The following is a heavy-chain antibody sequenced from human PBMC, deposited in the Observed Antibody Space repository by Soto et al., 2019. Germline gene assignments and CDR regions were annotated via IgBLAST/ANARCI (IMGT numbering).Heavy chain of an antibody. CDR1: GGSITRNYHY. Sequence: QLQLQESGPGLVRPSETLSLICTVSGGSITRNYHYWGWIRQPPGKGLEWIGDIKSSGSTNYNLSLKSRVSMSVEPSNTQFSLKMTSVTAPYTGVYYCARLGISGCYQGSYFDYWGQGTLVTVSS. J-gene: IGHJ4*02. CDR2: IKSSGST. D-gene: IGHD6-19*01. CDR3: ARLGISGCYQGSYFDY. V-gene: IGHV4-39*01.